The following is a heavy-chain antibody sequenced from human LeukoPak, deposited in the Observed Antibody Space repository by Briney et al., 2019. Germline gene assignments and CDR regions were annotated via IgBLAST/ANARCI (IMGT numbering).Heavy chain of an antibody. V-gene: IGHV3-23*01. Sequence: PGGSLRLSCAASGFTFSNYAMSWVRQAPGKGLEWVSAISGSGGSTYYADSVKGRFTISRDNSKNTLYLQMNSLRAEDTAVYYCAKDQAYYYDNSGYYTGALDIWGQGTMVTVSS. D-gene: IGHD3-22*01. J-gene: IGHJ3*02. CDR1: GFTFSNYA. CDR2: ISGSGGST. CDR3: AKDQAYYYDNSGYYTGALDI.